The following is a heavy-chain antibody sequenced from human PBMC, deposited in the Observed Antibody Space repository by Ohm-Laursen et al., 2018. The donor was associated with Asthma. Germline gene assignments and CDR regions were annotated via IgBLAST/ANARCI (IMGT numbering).Heavy chain of an antibody. V-gene: IGHV4-59*13. D-gene: IGHD4-17*01. Sequence: SDTLSLTCILSDGSIRSYYWSWIRRLPGKKLVWLGYIYYSGSTNYNPSLKSRVTISVDTSKNQFSLKLSSVTAADTAVYYCARATMTTVIDYWGQGTLVTVSS. CDR3: ARATMTTVIDY. CDR2: IYYSGST. CDR1: DGSIRSYY. J-gene: IGHJ4*02.